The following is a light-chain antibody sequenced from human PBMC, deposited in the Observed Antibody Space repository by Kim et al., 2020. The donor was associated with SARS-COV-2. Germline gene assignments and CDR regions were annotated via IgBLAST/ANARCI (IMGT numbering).Light chain of an antibody. J-gene: IGLJ2*01. Sequence: GQSITISCTGTSSDVGSYNLVSWYQQHPGKAPKRMIYEGSKRPSGVSNRFSGSKSGNTASQTISGLQAEDEADYYCCSYAGSSSVVFGGGTQLTVL. CDR3: CSYAGSSSVV. CDR1: SSDVGSYNL. V-gene: IGLV2-23*01. CDR2: EGS.